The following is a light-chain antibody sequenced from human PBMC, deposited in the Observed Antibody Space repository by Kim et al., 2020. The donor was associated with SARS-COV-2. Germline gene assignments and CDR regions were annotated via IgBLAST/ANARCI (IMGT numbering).Light chain of an antibody. CDR2: DVS. Sequence: GQSINISCTGTSSDVGGYNYVSWYQQHPGKAPKLMIYDVSNRPSGVSNRFSGPKSGNTASLTISGLQAEDEADYYCSSYTSSSTVVFGGGTQLTVL. J-gene: IGLJ2*01. CDR3: SSYTSSSTVV. V-gene: IGLV2-14*03. CDR1: SSDVGGYNY.